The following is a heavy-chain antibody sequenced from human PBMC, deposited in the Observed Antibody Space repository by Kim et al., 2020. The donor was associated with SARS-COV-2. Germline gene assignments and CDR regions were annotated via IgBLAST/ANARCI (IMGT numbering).Heavy chain of an antibody. Sequence: GGSLRLSCAASGFTFSGSAMHWVRQASGKGLEWVGRIRSKANSYATAYAASVKGRFTISRDDSKNTAYLQMNSLKTEDTAVYYCGTYCSSTSCSYGMDVWGQGTTVTVSS. D-gene: IGHD2-2*01. CDR1: GFTFSGSA. V-gene: IGHV3-73*01. CDR3: GTYCSSTSCSYGMDV. J-gene: IGHJ6*02. CDR2: IRSKANSYAT.